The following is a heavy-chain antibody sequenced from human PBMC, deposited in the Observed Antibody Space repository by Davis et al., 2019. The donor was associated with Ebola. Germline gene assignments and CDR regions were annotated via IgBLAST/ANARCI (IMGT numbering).Heavy chain of an antibody. CDR2: INHSGST. CDR1: GGSFSGYY. Sequence: SETLSLTCAAYGGSFSGYYWSWIRQPPGKGLEWIGEINHSGSTNYNPSLKSRVTISVDTSKNQFSLKLSSVTAADTAVYYCARARGDGYNEVDYWGQGTLVTVSS. V-gene: IGHV4-34*01. J-gene: IGHJ4*02. D-gene: IGHD5-24*01. CDR3: ARARGDGYNEVDY.